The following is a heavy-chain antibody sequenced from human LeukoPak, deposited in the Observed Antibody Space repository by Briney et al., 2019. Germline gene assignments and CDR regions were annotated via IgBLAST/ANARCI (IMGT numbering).Heavy chain of an antibody. CDR1: GYTFTSYG. V-gene: IGHV1-18*01. Sequence: ASVKVSCKASGYTFTSYGISWVRQAPGQGLEWMGWISAHNGNTNYAQKLQGRVTMTTDTSTSTAYMELSSLRSEDTAMYYCAREIGPRQLHLWGSAFDYWGQGTLVTVSS. CDR2: ISAHNGNT. J-gene: IGHJ4*02. D-gene: IGHD5-18*01. CDR3: AREIGPRQLHLWGSAFDY.